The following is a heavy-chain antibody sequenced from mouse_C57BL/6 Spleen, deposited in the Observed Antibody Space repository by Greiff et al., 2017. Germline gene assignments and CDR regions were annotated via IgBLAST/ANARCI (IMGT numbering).Heavy chain of an antibody. CDR2: IDPEDGDT. D-gene: IGHD2-12*01. CDR1: GFNIKDYS. J-gene: IGHJ1*03. CDR3: TPYRNYWDFGV. V-gene: IGHV14-1*01. Sequence: VQLQQSGAELVRPGASVKLSCTASGFNIKDYSMHWVKQRPEQGLEWIGRIDPEDGDTEYAPKFQGKATMTADKSSNTAYLQLSSLTSEDTAVYYCTPYRNYWDFGVWGTGATVTVSS.